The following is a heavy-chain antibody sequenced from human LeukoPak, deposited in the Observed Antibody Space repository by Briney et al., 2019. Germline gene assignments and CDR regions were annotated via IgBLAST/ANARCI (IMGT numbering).Heavy chain of an antibody. J-gene: IGHJ5*02. D-gene: IGHD3-16*01. CDR1: GGSISSGGYS. CDR3: ARAHDDDWFDP. CDR2: IYHSGST. Sequence: PSQTLSLTCAVSGGSISSGGYSWSWIRQPPGEGLEWIGYIYHSGSTYYNPSLKSRVTISVDRSKNQFSLKLSSVTAADTAVYYCARAHDDDWFDPWGQGTLVTVSS. V-gene: IGHV4-30-2*01.